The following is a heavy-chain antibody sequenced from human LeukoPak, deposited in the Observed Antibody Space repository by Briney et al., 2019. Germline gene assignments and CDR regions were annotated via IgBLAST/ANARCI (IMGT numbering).Heavy chain of an antibody. J-gene: IGHJ4*02. D-gene: IGHD6-19*01. V-gene: IGHV3-30*02. Sequence: GGSLRLSCAASGFRFSSYDIHWVRQAPGKGLEWVTFIESDGTKEYYADSVKGRFTITRDNSKNTVYVQMNTLRAEDTAVYYCAKEGSGWYYLDYWGQGTVVTVSS. CDR2: IESDGTKE. CDR3: AKEGSGWYYLDY. CDR1: GFRFSSYD.